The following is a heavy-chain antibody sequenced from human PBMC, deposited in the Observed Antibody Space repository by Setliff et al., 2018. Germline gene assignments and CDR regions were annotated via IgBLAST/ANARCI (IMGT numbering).Heavy chain of an antibody. CDR2: ISTYNGHT. CDR3: ARLVRYCTRTACQKVAGVES. D-gene: IGHD1-26*01. CDR1: DYILTSYG. Sequence: GASVKVSCKASDYILTSYGLSWVRQAPGQGLEWMGWISTYNGHTNYAQRFQGRVTMTTDTSTRTAYMELRTLRSDDAAVYYCARLVRYCTRTACQKVAGVESWGQGTLVTVSS. J-gene: IGHJ5*01. V-gene: IGHV1-18*01.